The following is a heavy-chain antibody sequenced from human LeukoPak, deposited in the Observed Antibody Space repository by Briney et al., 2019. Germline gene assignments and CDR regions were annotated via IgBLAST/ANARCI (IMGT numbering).Heavy chain of an antibody. CDR3: ARDLVTVTKGFDI. CDR2: ISHIGRT. J-gene: IGHJ3*02. Sequence: SETLSLTCAVSGDSFSSHYWTWIRQSPGTGLEWIGYISHIGRTNYNPSLKSRVTISIDTSKNRFSLKLRSVTAADTAVYYCARDLVTVTKGFDIWGQGTMVSVSS. D-gene: IGHD4-17*01. CDR1: GDSFSSHY. V-gene: IGHV4-59*11.